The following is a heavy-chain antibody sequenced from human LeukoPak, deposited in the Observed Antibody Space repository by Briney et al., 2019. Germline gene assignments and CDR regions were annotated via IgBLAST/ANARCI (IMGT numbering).Heavy chain of an antibody. Sequence: FQGRVTITADESTSTAYMELSSLRSEDTAVYYCARTDIVVVPATFDPWGQGTLVTVSS. J-gene: IGHJ5*02. CDR3: ARTDIVVVPATFDP. V-gene: IGHV1-69*01. D-gene: IGHD2-2*01.